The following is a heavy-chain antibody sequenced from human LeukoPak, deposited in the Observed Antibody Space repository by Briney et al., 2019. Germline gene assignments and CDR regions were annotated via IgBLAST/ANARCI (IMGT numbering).Heavy chain of an antibody. CDR2: INWNGGST. CDR3: TKDQAYYYYMDV. Sequence: GGSLRLSCAASGFTLDDYGMSWVRQAPGKGLEWVSGINWNGGSTGYADSVKGRFTISRDNSKNTLYLQMNSLRAEDTAVYYCTKDQAYYYYMDVWGKGTTVTVSS. V-gene: IGHV3-20*04. J-gene: IGHJ6*03. CDR1: GFTLDDYG.